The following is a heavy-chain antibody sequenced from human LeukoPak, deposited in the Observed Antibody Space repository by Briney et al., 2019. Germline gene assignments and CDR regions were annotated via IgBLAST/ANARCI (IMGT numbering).Heavy chain of an antibody. D-gene: IGHD3-9*01. V-gene: IGHV3-11*01. Sequence: PGGSLRLSCAASGFTFSDYYMSWIRQAPGKGLEWVSYISSSGSTIYYADSVKGRFTISRDNAKNSLSLQMNSLRAEDTAVYYCARSRSPFDWLLSYFDSWGQGTLVTVSS. CDR3: ARSRSPFDWLLSYFDS. CDR2: ISSSGSTI. J-gene: IGHJ4*02. CDR1: GFTFSDYY.